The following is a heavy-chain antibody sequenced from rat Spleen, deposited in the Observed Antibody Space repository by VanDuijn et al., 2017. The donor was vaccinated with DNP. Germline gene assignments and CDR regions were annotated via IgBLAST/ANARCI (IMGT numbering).Heavy chain of an antibody. CDR1: GFTFSNYY. D-gene: IGHD1-11*01. V-gene: IGHV5S11*01. J-gene: IGHJ2*01. CDR3: AKAGGYSPWYFDY. CDR2: ISTGGGNT. Sequence: EVQLVESGGGLVQPGRSMKLSCAASGFTFSNYYMAWVRQAPTKGLEWVAAISTGGGNTYYRDSVKGQFTISRDNARSTLYLQMDSLRSEETATYYCAKAGGYSPWYFDYWGQGVMVTVSS.